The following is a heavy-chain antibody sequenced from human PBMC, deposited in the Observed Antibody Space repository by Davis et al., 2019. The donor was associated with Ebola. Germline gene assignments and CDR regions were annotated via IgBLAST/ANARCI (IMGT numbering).Heavy chain of an antibody. CDR3: ARGGYYDSSGYSHAAFDL. CDR1: GFTFDNFW. Sequence: GESLKISCAASGFTFDNFWMSWVRQAPGKGLEWVANIYRDGSEKYYVDSVKGRFTISRDNAKNSLYLQMNSLRVEDTAVYHCARGGYYDSSGYSHAAFDLWGQGTMVTVSS. J-gene: IGHJ3*01. V-gene: IGHV3-7*01. CDR2: IYRDGSEK. D-gene: IGHD3-22*01.